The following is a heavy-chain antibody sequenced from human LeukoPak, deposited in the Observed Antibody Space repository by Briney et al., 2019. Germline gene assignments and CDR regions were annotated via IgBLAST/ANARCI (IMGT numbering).Heavy chain of an antibody. D-gene: IGHD6-13*01. CDR2: INHNGST. J-gene: IGHJ6*02. CDR3: ARGSLALYYYYYGMDG. V-gene: IGHV4-34*01. Sequence: SETLSLTCAVYGGSFSGYYWSWIRQPPGKGLEWIGEINHNGSTNYNPSLKSRVTISVDTSKNQFSLKLSSVTAADPAVYYCARGSLALYYYYYGMDGWGQGNTVTVSS. CDR1: GGSFSGYY.